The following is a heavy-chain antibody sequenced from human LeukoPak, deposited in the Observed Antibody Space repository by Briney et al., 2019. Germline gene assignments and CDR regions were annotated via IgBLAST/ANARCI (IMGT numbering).Heavy chain of an antibody. CDR3: ARVAVSGTDPGAFDI. CDR2: INHSGNT. Sequence: SETLSLTCAVYGGSFSGYYWSWIRQPPGKGLEWIGEINHSGNTNYNPSLKSRLTMSVDTSKNQFSLKLSSVTAADTAVYYCARVAVSGTDPGAFDIWGQGTMVTVSS. J-gene: IGHJ3*02. CDR1: GGSFSGYY. D-gene: IGHD6-19*01. V-gene: IGHV4-34*01.